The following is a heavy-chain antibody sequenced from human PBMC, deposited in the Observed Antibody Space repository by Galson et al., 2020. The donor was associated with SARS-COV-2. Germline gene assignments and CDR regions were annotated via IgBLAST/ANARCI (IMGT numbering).Heavy chain of an antibody. CDR3: ARELGGYAVDY. CDR2: ISYDGSNK. D-gene: IGHD5-12*01. CDR1: GFTFSSYA. Sequence: GGSLRLSCAASGFTFSSYAMHWVRQAPGKGLEWVAVISYDGSNKYYADSVKGRFTISRDNSKNTLYLQMNSLRAEDTAVYYCARELGGYAVDYWCQGTLVTVSS. J-gene: IGHJ4*02. V-gene: IGHV3-30*01.